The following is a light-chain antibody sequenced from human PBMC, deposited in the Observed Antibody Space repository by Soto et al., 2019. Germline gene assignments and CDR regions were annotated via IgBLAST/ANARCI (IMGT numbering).Light chain of an antibody. CDR3: QQSYSTPWT. Sequence: DIPMTQSPSSLSASVGDRVTIXXRARQSIGTXXNXYQQKPGKAPKLLIYAASSLQSGVPSXXXGRGSGTEFTLTISSLQPXXXXTYYCQQSYSTPWTXXXGTXXEV. V-gene: IGKV1-39*01. J-gene: IGKJ1*01. CDR2: AAS. CDR1: QSIGTX.